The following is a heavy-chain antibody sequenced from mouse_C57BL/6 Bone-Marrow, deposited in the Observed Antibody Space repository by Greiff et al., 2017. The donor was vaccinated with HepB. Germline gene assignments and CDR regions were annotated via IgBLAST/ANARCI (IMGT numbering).Heavy chain of an antibody. CDR3: ARGDSNYSGYAMDY. CDR2: IDPSDSYT. CDR1: GYTFTSYW. D-gene: IGHD2-5*01. J-gene: IGHJ4*01. V-gene: IGHV1-50*01. Sequence: QVQLKQPGAELVKPGASVKLSCKASGYTFTSYWMQWVKQRPGQGLEWIGEIDPSDSYTNYNQKFKGKATLTVDTSSSTAYMQLSSLTSEDSAVYYCARGDSNYSGYAMDYWGQGTSVTVSS.